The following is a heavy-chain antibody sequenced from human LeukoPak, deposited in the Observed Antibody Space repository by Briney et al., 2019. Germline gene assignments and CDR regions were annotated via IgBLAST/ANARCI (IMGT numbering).Heavy chain of an antibody. V-gene: IGHV4-34*01. CDR1: GGSFSGYY. CDR3: ARGEGTITAAGTIDY. Sequence: SETLSLTCAVYGGSFSGYYWSWIRQPPGKGLEWIGEINHSGSTNYNPSLKSRVTISVDTSNNQFSLKLSSVTAADTAVYYCARGEGTITAAGTIDYWGQGTLVTVSS. D-gene: IGHD6-13*01. CDR2: INHSGST. J-gene: IGHJ4*02.